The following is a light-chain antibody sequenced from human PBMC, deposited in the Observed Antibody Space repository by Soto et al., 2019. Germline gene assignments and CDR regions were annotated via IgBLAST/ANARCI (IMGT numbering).Light chain of an antibody. CDR2: AAS. V-gene: IGKV3-20*01. CDR1: QIVSSNF. J-gene: IGKJ1*01. CDR3: QQYGSSPT. Sequence: EIVLTQSPGTLSLSPGERATLSCRASQIVSSNFLAWYQHKRGQATRLLIYAASSRATGIPDRFSGSGSGTDFTLTISRLEPEDFAVYYCQQYGSSPTFGQGTKV.